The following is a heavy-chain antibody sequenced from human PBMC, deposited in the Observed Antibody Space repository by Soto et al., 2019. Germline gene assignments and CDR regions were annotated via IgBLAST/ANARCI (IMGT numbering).Heavy chain of an antibody. CDR1: SDSMSSYY. Sequence: SETLSVTCTVSSDSMSSYYWSWIRQPPGKGLEWIGYIYSSGSTNYNPSLKSRVTISVDTSKDQFSLKVSPVTAADTAVYYCARRRRDGYNFDYWGQGILVTVS. V-gene: IGHV4-59*01. D-gene: IGHD5-12*01. CDR2: IYSSGST. CDR3: ARRRRDGYNFDY. J-gene: IGHJ4*02.